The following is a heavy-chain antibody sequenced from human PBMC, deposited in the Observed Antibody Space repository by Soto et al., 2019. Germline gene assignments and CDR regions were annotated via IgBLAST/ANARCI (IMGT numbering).Heavy chain of an antibody. Sequence: PSETLSLTCTFSVGSISSGGYYCSWIRQHPWKGLEWIGYIYYSGSTYYNPSLKSRVTISVDTSKNQFSLKLSSVTAADTAVYYLQTDRISDNRFEPWGQGTLVIVS. D-gene: IGHD2-15*01. CDR3: QTDRISDNRFEP. CDR1: VGSISSGGYY. CDR2: IYYSGST. J-gene: IGHJ5*02. V-gene: IGHV4-31*03.